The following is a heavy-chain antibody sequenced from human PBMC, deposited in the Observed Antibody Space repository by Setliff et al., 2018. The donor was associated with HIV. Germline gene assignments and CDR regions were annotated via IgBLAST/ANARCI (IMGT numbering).Heavy chain of an antibody. CDR3: ARNPHYFDRSGYYSWFYFDF. CDR2: IYSTGTT. D-gene: IGHD3-22*01. J-gene: IGHJ4*02. V-gene: IGHV4-59*04. CDR1: IDSISSYY. Sequence: SETLSLTCTVSIDSISSYYWSWIRQPPGKRLEWLASIYSTGTTSYTPSLSSRLTISVDTSKNHVSLRLTSVTAADTGVYYCARNPHYFDRSGYYSWFYFDFWGQGTLVTVSS.